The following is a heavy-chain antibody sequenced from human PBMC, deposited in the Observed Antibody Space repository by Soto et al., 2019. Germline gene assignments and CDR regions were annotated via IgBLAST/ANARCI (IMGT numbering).Heavy chain of an antibody. Sequence: QVQLVQSGAEVKKPGASVKVSCKASGYTFSNFGISWVRQAPGQGLEWLGWISTDNGNTKYTQSLQGRVTMTNDTAPTTAYMELRSLRSDDTAVYYCTRDAKYYDILTGYFVNDYWGQGTLVTVSS. D-gene: IGHD3-9*01. V-gene: IGHV1-18*01. CDR2: ISTDNGNT. CDR1: GYTFSNFG. J-gene: IGHJ4*02. CDR3: TRDAKYYDILTGYFVNDY.